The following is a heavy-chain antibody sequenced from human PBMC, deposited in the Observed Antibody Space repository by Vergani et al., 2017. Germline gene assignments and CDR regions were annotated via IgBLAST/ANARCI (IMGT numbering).Heavy chain of an antibody. CDR1: GRSISSYY. CDR3: ARAKYYDFWSGYYRHDHPENLDV. D-gene: IGHD3-3*01. Sequence: QVQLQESGPGLVKPSETLSLTCTVSGRSISSYYWSWIRQPPGKGLEWIGYIYYSGSTNYNPSLKSRVTISVDTSKNQFSLKLSSVTAADTAVYYCARAKYYDFWSGYYRHDHPENLDVWGKGTTVTVSS. CDR2: IYYSGST. J-gene: IGHJ6*04. V-gene: IGHV4-59*01.